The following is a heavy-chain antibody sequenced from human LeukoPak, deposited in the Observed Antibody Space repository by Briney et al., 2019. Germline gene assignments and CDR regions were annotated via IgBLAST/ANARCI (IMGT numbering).Heavy chain of an antibody. CDR1: GFTFSDYY. CDR2: ISSSGSTI. CDR3: ARDQKWRGVPAAVSNWFDP. Sequence: GGSLRLSCAASGFTFSDYYMSWIRQAPGKGLEWVSYISSSGSTIYYADSVKGRFTISRDNAKNSLYLQMNSPRAEDTAVYYCARDQKWRGVPAAVSNWFDPWGQGTLVTVSS. V-gene: IGHV3-11*01. D-gene: IGHD2-2*01. J-gene: IGHJ5*02.